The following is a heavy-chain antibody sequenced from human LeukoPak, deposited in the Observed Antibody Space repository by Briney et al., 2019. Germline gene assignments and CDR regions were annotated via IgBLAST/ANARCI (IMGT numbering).Heavy chain of an antibody. CDR2: MNPNSGNT. Sequence: ASVKVSCKASGYTFTSYDINWVRQATGQGLEWMGWMNPNSGNTGYAQKFQGRVTMTRNTSISTAYMELSSLRSEDTAVYYCARAPGILTGSTSGYYFDYWGQGTLVTVSS. J-gene: IGHJ4*02. CDR1: GYTFTSYD. V-gene: IGHV1-8*01. D-gene: IGHD3-9*01. CDR3: ARAPGILTGSTSGYYFDY.